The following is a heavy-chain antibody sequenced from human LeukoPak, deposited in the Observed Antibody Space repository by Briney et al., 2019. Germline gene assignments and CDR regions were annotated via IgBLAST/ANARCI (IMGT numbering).Heavy chain of an antibody. D-gene: IGHD5-24*01. CDR2: IYYSGST. V-gene: IGHV4-31*03. CDR3: ARGAVEMATIGILDY. J-gene: IGHJ4*02. CDR1: GGSISSGGYY. Sequence: SQTLSLTRTVSGGSISSGGYYWSWIRQHPGKGLEWIGYIYYSGSTYYNPSLKSRVTISVDTSKNQFSLKLSSVTAADTAVYYCARGAVEMATIGILDYWGQGTLVTVSS.